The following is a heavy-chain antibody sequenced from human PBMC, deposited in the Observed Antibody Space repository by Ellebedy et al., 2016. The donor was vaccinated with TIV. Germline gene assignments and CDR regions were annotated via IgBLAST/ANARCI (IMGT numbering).Heavy chain of an antibody. Sequence: AASVKVSCKASGYTFTRYYFMHWVRQAPRQGLEWMGIINPGDGTTTYARKFQCRLTMTRDTSTSTFYMELGSLRSEDTAVYYCARGGRYSGSYNFDHWGQGSLVTVSS. CDR3: ARGGRYSGSYNFDH. D-gene: IGHD1-26*01. CDR2: INPGDGTT. J-gene: IGHJ4*02. V-gene: IGHV1-46*01. CDR1: GYTFTRYYF.